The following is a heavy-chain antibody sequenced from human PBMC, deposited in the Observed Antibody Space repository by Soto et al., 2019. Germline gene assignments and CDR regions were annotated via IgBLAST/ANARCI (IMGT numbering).Heavy chain of an antibody. D-gene: IGHD3-22*01. J-gene: IGHJ6*02. V-gene: IGHV3-30-3*01. CDR2: ISYDGSNK. CDR3: AGEWLSDYYYYGPDV. CDR1: GFTFSSYA. Sequence: PGWSLRLSCPASGFTFSSYARHWFRQAPGKGLEWVAVISYDGSNKYYADSVKGRFTISRDNSKHTLHLQMNSLRAEETAVYYCAGEWLSDYYYYGPDVWGQGTKVTVSS.